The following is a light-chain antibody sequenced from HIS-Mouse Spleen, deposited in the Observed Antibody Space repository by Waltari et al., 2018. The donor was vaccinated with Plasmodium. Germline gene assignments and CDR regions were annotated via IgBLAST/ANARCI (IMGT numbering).Light chain of an antibody. CDR3: QAWDSSTVV. J-gene: IGLJ2*01. V-gene: IGLV3-1*01. Sequence: SYELTQPPSVSVSPGQTASITCPGDNLGAKYPCWYQQKPGQSPVLVIYQDSKRPSGIPERFSGSNSGNTATLTISGTQAMDEADYCCQAWDSSTVVFGGGTKLTVL. CDR2: QDS. CDR1: NLGAKY.